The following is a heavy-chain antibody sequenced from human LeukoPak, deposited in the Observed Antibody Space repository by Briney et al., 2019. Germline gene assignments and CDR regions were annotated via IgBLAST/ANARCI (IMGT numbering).Heavy chain of an antibody. CDR3: ASAREYCGSAECYEYFQH. Sequence: GGSLRLSCAASGFTVGTNSMSWVRQSPGKGLEWVSVIYSGGSTYYADSVDGRFTISRDNSRNTLLLQMNSLRAEDTALYYCASAREYCGSAECYEYFQHWGQGTLVTVSS. J-gene: IGHJ1*01. D-gene: IGHD2-21*01. CDR1: GFTVGTNS. CDR2: IYSGGST. V-gene: IGHV3-53*01.